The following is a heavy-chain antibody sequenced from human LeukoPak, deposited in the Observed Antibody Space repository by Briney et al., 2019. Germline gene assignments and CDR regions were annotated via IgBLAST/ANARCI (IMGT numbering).Heavy chain of an antibody. Sequence: PGGSLRLSCAVSGLTLNTYWMHWVRQTPGKGLVWVSRIKSDGSGISHADSVKGRFTISRDNAKNSLYLQMNSLRAEDTAVYYCATLEYCSSTTCYGNYYGMDVWGQGNPGHRLL. CDR3: ATLEYCSSTTCYGNYYGMDV. CDR1: GLTLNTYW. D-gene: IGHD2-2*01. J-gene: IGHJ6*02. V-gene: IGHV3-74*01. CDR2: IKSDGSGI.